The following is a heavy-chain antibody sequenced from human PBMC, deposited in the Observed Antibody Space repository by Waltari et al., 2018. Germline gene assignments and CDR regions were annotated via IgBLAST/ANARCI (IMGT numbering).Heavy chain of an antibody. CDR3: ARGRGDSSSSNNWFDP. J-gene: IGHJ5*02. V-gene: IGHV1-2*06. CDR2: INPNSGGT. Sequence: QVQLVQSGAEVKKPGASVKVSCKAAGYTFTGYYMHWVRQAPGQGLEWMGRINPNSGGTNYAQKFQGRVTMTRDTSISTAYMELSRLRSDDTAVYYCARGRGDSSSSNNWFDPWGQGTLVTVSS. D-gene: IGHD6-6*01. CDR1: GYTFTGYY.